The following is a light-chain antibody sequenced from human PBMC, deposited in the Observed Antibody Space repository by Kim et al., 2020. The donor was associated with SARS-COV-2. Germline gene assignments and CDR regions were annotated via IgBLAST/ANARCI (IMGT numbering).Light chain of an antibody. CDR3: QQYGRSPYT. Sequence: PGERATLSCRASQSVRSNYLAWYQQKPGRAPRLLIYGASSRATGIPDRFSGSGSGTDFTLTISRLEPEDFAVYHCQQYGRSPYTFGQGTKLEIK. CDR2: GAS. CDR1: QSVRSNY. V-gene: IGKV3-20*01. J-gene: IGKJ2*01.